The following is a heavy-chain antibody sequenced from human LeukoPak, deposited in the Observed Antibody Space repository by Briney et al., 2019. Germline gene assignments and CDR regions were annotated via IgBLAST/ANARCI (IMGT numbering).Heavy chain of an antibody. J-gene: IGHJ4*02. V-gene: IGHV3-33*01. CDR1: GFTFGGYG. CDR3: TRYNNDHFDY. D-gene: IGHD1-14*01. Sequence: GGSLTLSCAGSGFTFGGYGMPWFRQTPGKGLEWVAVIAYDGSRAFYADSVKGRFTISRDNSKNTMSVQMDDLRAEDTAVYYCTRYNNDHFDYWGQGTLVTVSS. CDR2: IAYDGSRA.